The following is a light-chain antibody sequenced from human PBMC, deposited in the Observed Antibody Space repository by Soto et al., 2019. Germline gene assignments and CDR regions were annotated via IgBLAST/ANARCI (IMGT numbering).Light chain of an antibody. CDR3: QQSGSSPLT. Sequence: EIVLTQSPGTLSLSPGERATLSCRASQSVSSSYLAWYQQKPGQAPRLLIYGASSRATGIPDRFSGSGSGTQSPLTISRLEPEDVAMYYCQQSGSSPLTFGGGTKVEIK. J-gene: IGKJ4*01. CDR2: GAS. V-gene: IGKV3-20*01. CDR1: QSVSSSY.